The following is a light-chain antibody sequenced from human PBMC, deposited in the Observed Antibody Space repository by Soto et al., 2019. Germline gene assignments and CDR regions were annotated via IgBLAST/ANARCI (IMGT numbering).Light chain of an antibody. CDR1: NIGSKS. CDR2: DDT. V-gene: IGLV3-21*02. CDR3: SSHSSSTSPVV. Sequence: SYELTQPPSVSVAPGQTARFTCGGDNIGSKSVHWYQQKPGQAPVLVVYDDTGRPSGIPERFSGSNSGNTASLTISGLQAEDEATCFCSSHSSSTSPVVFGGGTKLTVL. J-gene: IGLJ2*01.